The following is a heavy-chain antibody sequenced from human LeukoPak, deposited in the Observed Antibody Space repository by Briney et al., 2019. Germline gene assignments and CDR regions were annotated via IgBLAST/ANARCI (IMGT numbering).Heavy chain of an antibody. V-gene: IGHV3-11*05. CDR2: ISRSANYA. CDR1: GFTFSDYY. CDR3: VRDKGILSDDL. D-gene: IGHD3-9*01. Sequence: PGGSLRLSCAASGFTFSDYYMSWIRQAPGKGLEWVSYISRSANYAKYADSVKGRFIISRDNAKNSMSLQMNSLRAEDTAVYYCVRDKGILSDDLWGQGTLVTVSS. J-gene: IGHJ5*02.